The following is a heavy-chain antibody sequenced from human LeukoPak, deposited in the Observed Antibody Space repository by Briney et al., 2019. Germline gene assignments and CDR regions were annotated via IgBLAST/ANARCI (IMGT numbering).Heavy chain of an antibody. CDR2: IYYSGST. Sequence: SETLSLTCTVSGGSISSYYWSWIRQPPGKGLEWVGYIYYSGSTNYNPSLKSRVTISVDTSKKQFSLKLSSLTAPDPAVYSCARTLRATWFDLWGQGTLVTVSS. CDR1: GGSISSYY. V-gene: IGHV4-59*01. CDR3: ARTLRATWFDL. J-gene: IGHJ5*02.